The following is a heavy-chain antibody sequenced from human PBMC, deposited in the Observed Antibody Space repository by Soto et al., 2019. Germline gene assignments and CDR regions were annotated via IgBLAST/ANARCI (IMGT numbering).Heavy chain of an antibody. J-gene: IGHJ4*02. CDR3: TTDLPWSYGALGY. CDR2: IKSKTDGGTT. D-gene: IGHD1-26*01. CDR1: GFTFSNAW. Sequence: GGSLRLSCAASGFTFSNAWMNWVRQAPGKGLEWVGRIKSKTDGGTTDYAAPVKGRFTISRDDSKNMLYLQMNSLKTEDTAMYYCTTDLPWSYGALGYWGQGTLVTVSS. V-gene: IGHV3-15*07.